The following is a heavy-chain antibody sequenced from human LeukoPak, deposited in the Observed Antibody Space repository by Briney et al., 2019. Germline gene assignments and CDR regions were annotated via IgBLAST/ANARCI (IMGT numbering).Heavy chain of an antibody. D-gene: IGHD2-21*02. J-gene: IGHJ3*02. CDR2: IYSSGST. CDR3: ARDRYCGGDCTPGAFDI. CDR1: GGSISSYY. V-gene: IGHV4-59*01. Sequence: SETLSLTCTVSGGSISSYYWSWIRQPPGKGLEWIWYIYSSGSTNYNPSLKSRVTISVDTSKNQFSLKLSSVTAADTGVYYCARDRYCGGDCTPGAFDIWGQGTMVTVSS.